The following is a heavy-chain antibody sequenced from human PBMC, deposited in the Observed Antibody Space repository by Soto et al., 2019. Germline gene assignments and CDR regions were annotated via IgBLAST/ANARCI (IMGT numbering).Heavy chain of an antibody. D-gene: IGHD4-4*01. Sequence: PSETLSLTCTVSGGSISSGGYYWSWIRQHPGKGLEWIGYIYYSGSTYYNPSLKSRVTISVDTSKNQFSLKLSSVTAADTAVYYCAKRALHDYSNLYYYYYMDVWGKGTTVTVSS. CDR3: AKRALHDYSNLYYYYYMDV. CDR2: IYYSGST. J-gene: IGHJ6*03. CDR1: GGSISSGGYY. V-gene: IGHV4-31*03.